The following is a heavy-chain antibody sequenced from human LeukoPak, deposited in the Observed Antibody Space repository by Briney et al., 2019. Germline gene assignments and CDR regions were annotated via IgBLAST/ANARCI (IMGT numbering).Heavy chain of an antibody. J-gene: IGHJ4*02. Sequence: ASVKVSCKPSGFTFTGYYFHWMRQAPGQGLEWMGSIDANSGGTEYAQKVQGRVTMTRDTSLSTAYMEVNSLTSDDTAVYYCARDLFWTGYYYFDFWGQGTLVTVSS. V-gene: IGHV1-2*02. D-gene: IGHD3/OR15-3a*01. CDR3: ARDLFWTGYYYFDF. CDR2: IDANSGGT. CDR1: GFTFTGYY.